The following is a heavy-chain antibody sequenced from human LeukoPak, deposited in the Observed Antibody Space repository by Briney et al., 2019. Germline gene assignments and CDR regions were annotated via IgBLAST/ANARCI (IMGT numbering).Heavy chain of an antibody. CDR2: IYYSGST. Sequence: KPSETLSLTCTVSGDSISSSSSYWGWIRQPPGKGLEWIGYIYYSGSTNYNPSLKSRVTISVDTSKNQFSLKLSSVTAADTAVYYCARDPPRGAGHAFDIWGQGTMVTVSS. CDR1: GDSISSSSSY. D-gene: IGHD4/OR15-4a*01. J-gene: IGHJ3*02. V-gene: IGHV4-61*05. CDR3: ARDPPRGAGHAFDI.